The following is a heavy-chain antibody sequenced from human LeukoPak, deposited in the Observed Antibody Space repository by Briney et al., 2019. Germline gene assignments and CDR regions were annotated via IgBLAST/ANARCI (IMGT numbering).Heavy chain of an antibody. D-gene: IGHD3-10*01. V-gene: IGHV1-69*13. CDR2: IIPIFGTA. J-gene: IGHJ4*02. CDR3: AGNTYYYGLGEFDY. Sequence: GASVKVSCTASGGTFSSYAISWVRQAPGQGLEWMGGIIPIFGTANYAQKFQGRVTITADESTSTAYMELSSLRSEDTAVYYCAGNTYYYGLGEFDYWGQGTLVTVSS. CDR1: GGTFSSYA.